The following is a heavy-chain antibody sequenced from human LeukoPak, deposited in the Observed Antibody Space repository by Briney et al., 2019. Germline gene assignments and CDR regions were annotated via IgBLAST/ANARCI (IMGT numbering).Heavy chain of an antibody. V-gene: IGHV4-59*08. J-gene: IGHJ5*02. D-gene: IGHD3-10*01. CDR2: IFYSGHT. CDR3: ASFGERGWFDP. Sequence: SETLSLTCTVSGASIRSHYWNWIRQPPGKGLEWIGYIFYSGHTNYNPSLKSRVTISVDTYKNEFSLKLTSVTATDTAVYYCASFGERGWFDPWGQGILVSVSS. CDR1: GASIRSHY.